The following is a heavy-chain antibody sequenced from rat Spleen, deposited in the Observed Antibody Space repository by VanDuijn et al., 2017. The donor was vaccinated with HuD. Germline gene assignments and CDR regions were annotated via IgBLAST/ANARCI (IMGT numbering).Heavy chain of an antibody. CDR2: IMNTGDST. CDR1: GFTFNNYW. V-gene: IGHV5-31*01. J-gene: IGHJ2*01. D-gene: IGHD5-1*01. CDR3: AKSPGSSGDY. Sequence: EVQLVESGGGLVQPGRSLKLSCAASGFTFNNYWMTWIRQAPGKGLEWVASIMNTGDSTYYPDSVKGRFTISRDNTKNTLYLQMNSLRSEDTATYYCAKSPGSSGDYWGQGVMVTVSS.